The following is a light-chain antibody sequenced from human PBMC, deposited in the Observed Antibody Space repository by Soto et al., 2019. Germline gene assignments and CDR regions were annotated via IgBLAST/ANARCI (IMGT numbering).Light chain of an antibody. J-gene: IGKJ1*01. V-gene: IGKV1-5*01. CDR1: QSISW. CDR3: QQYDSNWT. CDR2: DAS. Sequence: DIEMTMPPSTPFASFGDRVTITCRASQSISWFAWYQQKPGKAPRLLIYDASTLQRGVPSRFIGSGSGTQFALTIHSMQPDDFATYYCQQYDSNWTFGQGTKVDIK.